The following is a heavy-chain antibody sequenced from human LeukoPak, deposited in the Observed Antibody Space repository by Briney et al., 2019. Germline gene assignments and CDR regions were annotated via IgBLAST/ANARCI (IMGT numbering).Heavy chain of an antibody. CDR3: ARDPVEWELLLDY. CDR2: MNIDGSEK. J-gene: IGHJ4*02. CDR1: GFTFSSYW. D-gene: IGHD1-26*01. Sequence: GGSLRLSCAASGFTFSSYWMGWVRQAPGKRPEWVANMNIDGSEKYYADSVKGRFTISRDNARNSVYLQMASLRVEDTAVYYCARDPVEWELLLDYWGQGTLVTVSS. V-gene: IGHV3-7*01.